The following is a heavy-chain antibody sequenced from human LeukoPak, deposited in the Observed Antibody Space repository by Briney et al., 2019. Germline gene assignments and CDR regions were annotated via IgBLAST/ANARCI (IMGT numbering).Heavy chain of an antibody. CDR3: AREAEDAFDI. V-gene: IGHV3-48*03. CDR2: ISSRGTTI. CDR1: GFTFGSCE. J-gene: IGHJ3*02. Sequence: QPGGSLRLSCAASGFTFGSCEMNWVRQAPGKGLEWVSYISSRGTTIYYADSVKGRFTISRDNAKNSLYLQMNSLRAEDTAVYYCAREAEDAFDIWGQGTMVTVSS. D-gene: IGHD2-15*01.